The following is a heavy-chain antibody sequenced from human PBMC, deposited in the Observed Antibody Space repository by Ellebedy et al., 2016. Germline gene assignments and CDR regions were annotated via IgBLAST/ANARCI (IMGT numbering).Heavy chain of an antibody. J-gene: IGHJ4*02. CDR3: ACVDWLGDY. CDR1: GFAFSRYW. V-gene: IGHV3-7*03. D-gene: IGHD3-9*01. CDR2: IKQDGSEK. Sequence: GGSLRLSCEASGFAFSRYWMSRVRQAPGKGLEFVANIKQDGSEKYYADSVKGRFTISRDNAKNSLWLQMNSLRVEDTAVYYCACVDWLGDYWGQGTLVTVSS.